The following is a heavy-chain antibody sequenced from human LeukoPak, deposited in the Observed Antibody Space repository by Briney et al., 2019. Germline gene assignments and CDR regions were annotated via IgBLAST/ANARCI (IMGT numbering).Heavy chain of an antibody. Sequence: SETPSLTCTVSGGSISSSSYYWGWIRQPPGKGLEWIGSIYYSGSTYYNPSLKSRVTISVDTSKNQFSLKLSSVTAADTAVYYCARGYCSSTSCYIVNWFDPWGQGTLVTVSS. V-gene: IGHV4-39*01. CDR2: IYYSGST. CDR3: ARGYCSSTSCYIVNWFDP. J-gene: IGHJ5*02. D-gene: IGHD2-2*02. CDR1: GGSISSSSYY.